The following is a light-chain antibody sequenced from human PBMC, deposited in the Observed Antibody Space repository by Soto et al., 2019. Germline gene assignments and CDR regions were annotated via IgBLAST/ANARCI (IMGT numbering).Light chain of an antibody. CDR3: SSYTTSSTYVV. J-gene: IGLJ2*01. Sequence: QSALTQPASVSASPGQSITISCTGTSSDIGGYNYVSWYQQHPGTAPKLLISDVSNRPSGVSDRFSGSKSGNTASLTSSGRQAEDEASYFCSSYTTSSTYVVFGGGTKLTVL. CDR1: SSDIGGYNY. V-gene: IGLV2-14*03. CDR2: DVS.